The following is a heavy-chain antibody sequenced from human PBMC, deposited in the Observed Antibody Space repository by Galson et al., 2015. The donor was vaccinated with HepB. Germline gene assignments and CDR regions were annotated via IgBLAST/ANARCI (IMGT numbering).Heavy chain of an antibody. V-gene: IGHV1-18*01. CDR1: GYIFPNYG. J-gene: IGHJ3*02. CDR2: INTYNGNT. D-gene: IGHD3-10*01. Sequence: SVKVSCKASGYIFPNYGIRWVRQAPGQGLEWMGWINTYNGNTNYAQNLQGRVTMTTDTSTRTAYMELRSLRFDDTAVYYCTIWLGPDHAFDIWGQGTMVTVSS. CDR3: TIWLGPDHAFDI.